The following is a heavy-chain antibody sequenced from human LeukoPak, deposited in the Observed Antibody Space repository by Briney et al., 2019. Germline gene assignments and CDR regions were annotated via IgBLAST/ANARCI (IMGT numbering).Heavy chain of an antibody. V-gene: IGHV1-69*01. CDR2: IIPIFGTA. CDR1: GGTFSSYA. CDR3: ARYSISEYSYGPAVFDY. Sequence: SVKVSCKASGGTFSSYAISWVRQAPGQGLEWMGGIIPIFGTASYAQKFQGRVTITADESTSTAYMELSSLRSEDTAVYYCARYSISEYSYGPAVFDYWGQGTLVTVSS. D-gene: IGHD5-18*01. J-gene: IGHJ4*02.